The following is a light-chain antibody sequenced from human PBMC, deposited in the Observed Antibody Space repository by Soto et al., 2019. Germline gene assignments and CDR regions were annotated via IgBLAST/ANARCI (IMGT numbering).Light chain of an antibody. J-gene: IGLJ1*01. Sequence: SVLTQPPSVSAAPGQKATISCSGSRSNIGNYDVSWYQQLPGAAPKLFIYENNKRPSGIPDRFSGSKSGTSATLGITGLQTGDEADYYCGTRDNSLSVYVFGTGTKVTVL. CDR2: ENN. V-gene: IGLV1-51*02. CDR3: GTRDNSLSVYV. CDR1: RSNIGNYD.